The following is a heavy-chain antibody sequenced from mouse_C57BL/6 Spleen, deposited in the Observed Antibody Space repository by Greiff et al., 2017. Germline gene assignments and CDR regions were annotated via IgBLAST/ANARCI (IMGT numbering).Heavy chain of an antibody. D-gene: IGHD1-1*01. Sequence: EVQLQESGPGLVKPSQSLSLTCSVTGYSITSGYYWNWIRQFPGNKLEWMGYISYDGSNNYNPSLKNRISITRDTSKNQFFLKLNSVTTEDTATYYCARVTTTVVEGDWYFDVWGTGTTVTVSS. J-gene: IGHJ1*03. CDR2: ISYDGSN. V-gene: IGHV3-6*01. CDR1: GYSITSGYY. CDR3: ARVTTTVVEGDWYFDV.